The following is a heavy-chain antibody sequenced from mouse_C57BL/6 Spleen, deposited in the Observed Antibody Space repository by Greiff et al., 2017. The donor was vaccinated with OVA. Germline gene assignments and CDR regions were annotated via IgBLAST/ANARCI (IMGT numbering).Heavy chain of an antibody. CDR3: VRQGGDY. V-gene: IGHV10-1*01. CDR1: GFSFNTYA. Sequence: GGGLVQPKGSLKLSCAASGFSFNTYAMNWVRQAPGKGLEWVARIRSKSNNYATYYADSVKDRFTISRDDSESMLYLQMNNLKTEDTAMYYCVRQGGDYWGQGTSVTVSS. J-gene: IGHJ4*01. CDR2: IRSKSNNYAT.